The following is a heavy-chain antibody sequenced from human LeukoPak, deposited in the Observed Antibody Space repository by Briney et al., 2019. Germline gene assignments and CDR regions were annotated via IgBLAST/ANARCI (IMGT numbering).Heavy chain of an antibody. J-gene: IGHJ4*02. Sequence: SETLSLTCSVSGGSISGYYWNWIRQPPGKGLEWIGYFYYSGSTNYNPSLKSRVTMSVDMSKNQFSLKLSSVTAADTAIYYCASVRYCSGGSCYSSFDYWGQGALVTVSS. D-gene: IGHD2-15*01. CDR2: FYYSGST. CDR3: ASVRYCSGGSCYSSFDY. V-gene: IGHV4-59*01. CDR1: GGSISGYY.